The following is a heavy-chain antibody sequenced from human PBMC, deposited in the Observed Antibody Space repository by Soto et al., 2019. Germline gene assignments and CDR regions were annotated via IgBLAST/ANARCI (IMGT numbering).Heavy chain of an antibody. V-gene: IGHV3-30*04. CDR3: ARAGGGYLDY. D-gene: IGHD3-22*01. J-gene: IGHJ4*02. CDR2: ISNDGSNK. CDR1: GFTLSNYA. Sequence: QVQLVESGGGVVQPGRSLKLSCVASGFTLSNYALHWVRQAPGKGPEWMAFISNDGSNKLYADSVKGRFTISRDNSKNTLYLEMNSLIPEDTAVFYCARAGGGYLDYWGQGTLVTVSS.